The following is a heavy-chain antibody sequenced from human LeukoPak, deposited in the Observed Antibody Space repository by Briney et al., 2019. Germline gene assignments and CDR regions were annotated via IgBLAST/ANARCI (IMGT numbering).Heavy chain of an antibody. J-gene: IGHJ5*02. CDR3: ARDPIPYSYGYKNWFDP. CDR2: INPSGGST. V-gene: IGHV1-46*01. CDR1: GYTFTSYY. Sequence: ASVKVSCKASGYTFTSYYMHWVRQAPGQGLEWMGIINPSGGSTSYAQKFQGRVTMTRDTSTSTVYMELSSLRSEDTAVYYCARDPIPYSYGYKNWFDPWGQGTLVTVSS. D-gene: IGHD5-18*01.